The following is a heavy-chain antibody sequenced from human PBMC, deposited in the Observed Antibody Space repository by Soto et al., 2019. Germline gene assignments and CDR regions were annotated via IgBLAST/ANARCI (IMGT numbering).Heavy chain of an antibody. V-gene: IGHV1-69*01. CDR2: IIPLFGTA. CDR1: GGTFSSYA. D-gene: IGHD3-10*01. CDR3: ASLGLRGVRGVIPFDY. J-gene: IGHJ4*02. Sequence: QVQLVQSGAEVKKPGSSVKVSCKASGGTFSSYAISWVRQAPGQGLEWMGGIIPLFGTANYAQKFQGRVTITADESTTTAYLELSRLRSEDTAVYYCASLGLRGVRGVIPFDYWGQGTLVTVSS.